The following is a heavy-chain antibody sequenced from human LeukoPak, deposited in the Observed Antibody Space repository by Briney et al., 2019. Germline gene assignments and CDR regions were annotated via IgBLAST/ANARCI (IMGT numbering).Heavy chain of an antibody. CDR3: ASLSSSWYY. D-gene: IGHD6-13*01. Sequence: GRSLRLSCAASGFTFSSYAMHWVRQAPGKGLEWVAVISYDGSNKYYADSVKGRFTISRDNSKNTLYLQMNSLRAEDTAVYYCASLSSSWYYWGQGTLVTVSS. J-gene: IGHJ4*02. CDR1: GFTFSSYA. CDR2: ISYDGSNK. V-gene: IGHV3-30-3*01.